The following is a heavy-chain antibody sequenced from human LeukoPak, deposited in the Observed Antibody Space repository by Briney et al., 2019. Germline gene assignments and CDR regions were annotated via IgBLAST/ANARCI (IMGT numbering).Heavy chain of an antibody. V-gene: IGHV4-59*01. CDR1: GGSISSYS. Sequence: PSETLSLTCTVSGGSISSYSWSWIRQPPGKGLEWIGYISYSGRTTYNPSLKSRVTMSVDTSTNQFSLKVTSVTAAHTAVHYCARASIAAADHGDYYYYGMDVWGQGTTVTVSS. J-gene: IGHJ6*02. CDR2: ISYSGRT. CDR3: ARASIAAADHGDYYYYGMDV. D-gene: IGHD6-13*01.